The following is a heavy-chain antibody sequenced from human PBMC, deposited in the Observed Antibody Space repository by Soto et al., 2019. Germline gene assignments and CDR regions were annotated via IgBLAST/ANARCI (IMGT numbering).Heavy chain of an antibody. CDR1: GFTFSSYA. Sequence: GGSLRLSCAASGFTFSSYAMSWVRQAPGKGLEWVSAISGSGGSTYYADSVKGRFTISRDNSKNTLYLQMNSLRAEDTAVYYCAKHILNYYDSSGYYWGHYFDYWGQGTLVTVSS. V-gene: IGHV3-23*01. D-gene: IGHD3-22*01. J-gene: IGHJ4*02. CDR3: AKHILNYYDSSGYYWGHYFDY. CDR2: ISGSGGST.